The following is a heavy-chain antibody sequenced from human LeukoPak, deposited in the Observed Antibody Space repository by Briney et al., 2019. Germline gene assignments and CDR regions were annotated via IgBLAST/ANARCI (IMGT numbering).Heavy chain of an antibody. V-gene: IGHV3-33*01. J-gene: IGHJ6*02. Sequence: GGSLRLSCAASGFMFGRHAVHWVRQAPGKGLEWLAQIWYDGSNIYYVDSVKGRFTPSRDNSKNTVYLQMNSLRAEDTAVYFCARDGQQLAPYAMDVWGQGTTVTVSS. CDR1: GFMFGRHA. CDR3: ARDGQQLAPYAMDV. CDR2: IWYDGSNI. D-gene: IGHD6-13*01.